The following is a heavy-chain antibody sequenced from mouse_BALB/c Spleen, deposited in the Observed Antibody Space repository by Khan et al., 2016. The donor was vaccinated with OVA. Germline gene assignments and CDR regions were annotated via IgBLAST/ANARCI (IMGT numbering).Heavy chain of an antibody. D-gene: IGHD2-14*01. CDR2: INPSNGYT. J-gene: IGHJ3*01. V-gene: IGHV1-4*01. Sequence: QVHVKQSGAELARPGASVKMSCKASGYTFTSYTIHWIKKRPGQGLEWIGYINPSNGYTNSNQKFKDKATLTTDKSSTTAYLQLSSLTSDDSAVYNCGRDGAYHRNDGWFAYWGQGTLVTVSA. CDR1: GYTFTSYT. CDR3: GRDGAYHRNDGWFAY.